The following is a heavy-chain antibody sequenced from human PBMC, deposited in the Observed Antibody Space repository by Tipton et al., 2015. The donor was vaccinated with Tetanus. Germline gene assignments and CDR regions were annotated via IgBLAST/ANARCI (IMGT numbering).Heavy chain of an antibody. CDR3: ARGLGSRLAPGGSVDS. D-gene: IGHD3-10*01. CDR1: GGSISTFY. J-gene: IGHJ5*01. Sequence: TLSLTCSISGGSISTFYWSWIRQPPGKGLEWIGEINHSGTTNYNPSLKSRVTILVDTSKNQFSLKLSSVTAADTAVYYCARGLGSRLAPGGSVDSWGQGTLVTVSS. CDR2: INHSGTT. V-gene: IGHV4-34*01.